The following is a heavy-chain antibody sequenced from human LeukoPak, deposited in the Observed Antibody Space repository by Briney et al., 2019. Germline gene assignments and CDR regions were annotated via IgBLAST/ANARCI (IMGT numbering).Heavy chain of an antibody. CDR3: ARENHFDWLQSALYAFDI. CDR2: IYYSGST. Sequence: SETLSLTCTVSGGSISSSSYYWGWIRQPPGKGLEWIGYIYYSGSTNYNPSLKSRVTISVDTSKNQFSLKLSSVTAADTAVYYCARENHFDWLQSALYAFDIWGQGTMVTVSS. CDR1: GGSISSSSYY. V-gene: IGHV4-61*01. D-gene: IGHD3-9*01. J-gene: IGHJ3*02.